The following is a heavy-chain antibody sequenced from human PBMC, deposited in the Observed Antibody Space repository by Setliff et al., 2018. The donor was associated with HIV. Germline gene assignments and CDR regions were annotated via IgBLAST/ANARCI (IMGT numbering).Heavy chain of an antibody. CDR1: GGSVDSRDYY. CDR3: ARPTTGLGGGAAFDI. V-gene: IGHV4-39*01. Sequence: PSETLSLTCAVSGGSVDSRDYYWGWIRQPPGKGLEWIGNILYGGTTYYTPSLKSRVPISVDTSRNQFSLRLNSVTAADTDVYYGARPTTGLGGGAAFDIWGQGTMVTVSS. CDR2: ILYGGTT. J-gene: IGHJ3*02. D-gene: IGHD2-8*01.